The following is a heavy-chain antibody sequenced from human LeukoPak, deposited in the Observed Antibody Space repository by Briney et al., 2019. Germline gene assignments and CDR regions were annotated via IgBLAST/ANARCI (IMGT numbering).Heavy chain of an antibody. CDR1: GYKFPTYW. J-gene: IGHJ4*02. CDR3: ARHKDYGDPPGEFDY. V-gene: IGHV5-51*01. D-gene: IGHD4-17*01. Sequence: GESLKISCHGSGYKFPTYWIAWVRQMPGKGLEWMGIIYPDESDTTYSPSFRGQVTISADTSNNTAYLQWNSLKASDSGMYYCARHKDYGDPPGEFDYWGQGTLVTVSS. CDR2: IYPDESDT.